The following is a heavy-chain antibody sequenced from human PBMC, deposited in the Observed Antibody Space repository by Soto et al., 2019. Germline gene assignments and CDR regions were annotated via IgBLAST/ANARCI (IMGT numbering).Heavy chain of an antibody. CDR1: GGTFSSYA. CDR2: IIPIFGTA. CDR3: ARAVSTVPAADLGYYYYGMAV. V-gene: IGHV1-69*01. J-gene: IGHJ6*02. Sequence: QVQLVQSGAEVKKPGSSVKVSCKASGGTFSSYAISWVRQAPGQGLEWMGGIIPIFGTANYAQKFQGRVTITADESTSTAYMELSSLRSEDKAVYYCARAVSTVPAADLGYYYYGMAVWGRGTTITVSS. D-gene: IGHD2-2*01.